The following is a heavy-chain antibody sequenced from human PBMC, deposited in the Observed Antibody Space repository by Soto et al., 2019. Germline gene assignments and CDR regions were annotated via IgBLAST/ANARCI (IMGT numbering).Heavy chain of an antibody. CDR3: AKRGSRYFDY. V-gene: IGHV3-23*01. Sequence: EVQLLESGGGVVQSGGSLRLSCAASGFTFTTYAMSWVRQAPGKGLEWVSTIDDSGTKTYYADSVRGRVTISRDNSKSTRYLQVNSLRAEDTAVYYCAKRGSRYFDYWGQGTLVTVSS. CDR1: GFTFTTYA. CDR2: IDDSGTKT. J-gene: IGHJ4*02.